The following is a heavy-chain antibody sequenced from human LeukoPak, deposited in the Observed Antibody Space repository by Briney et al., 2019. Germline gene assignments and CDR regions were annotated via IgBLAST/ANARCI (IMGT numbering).Heavy chain of an antibody. V-gene: IGHV3-23*01. J-gene: IGHJ4*02. D-gene: IGHD4-23*01. CDR2: ISGSGANT. Sequence: GGSLRLSCAASGFTFSSYAMSWVRQAPGKGLEWVSVISGSGANTYYADSVKGRFAISRDNSKNTLYLQMNSLRAEDTAVYYCARGARKGDDYGGFFDYWGQGTLVTVSS. CDR3: ARGARKGDDYGGFFDY. CDR1: GFTFSSYA.